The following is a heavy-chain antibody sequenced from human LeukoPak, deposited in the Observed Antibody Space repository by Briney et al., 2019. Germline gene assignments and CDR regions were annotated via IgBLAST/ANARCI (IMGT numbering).Heavy chain of an antibody. J-gene: IGHJ4*02. V-gene: IGHV1-8*01. D-gene: IGHD3-22*01. Sequence: ASVEVSCKASGYTFTSYDINWVRQATGQGLEWMGWMNPNSGNTGYAQKFQGRLTMTRNTSISTAYMELSSLRSEDTAMYYCARGFRSDSSGRKFDYWGQGALVTVSS. CDR3: ARGFRSDSSGRKFDY. CDR2: MNPNSGNT. CDR1: GYTFTSYD.